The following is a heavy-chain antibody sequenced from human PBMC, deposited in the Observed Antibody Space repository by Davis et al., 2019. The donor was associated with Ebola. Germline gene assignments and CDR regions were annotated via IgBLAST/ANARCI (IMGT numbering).Heavy chain of an antibody. Sequence: GGSLRLSCAASGFTFSRYWMSWVRQAPGKGLEWVANIKQDGSEKYYVDSVKGRFTISRDNSKNTLYLQMNSLRAEDTAVYYCARGGYCSGGNCYGYFDYWGQGTLVTVSS. V-gene: IGHV3-7*03. CDR3: ARGGYCSGGNCYGYFDY. J-gene: IGHJ4*02. CDR2: IKQDGSEK. D-gene: IGHD2-15*01. CDR1: GFTFSRYW.